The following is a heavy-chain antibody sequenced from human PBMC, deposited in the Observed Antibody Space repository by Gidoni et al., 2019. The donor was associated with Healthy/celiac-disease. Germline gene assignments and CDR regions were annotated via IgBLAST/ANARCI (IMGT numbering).Heavy chain of an antibody. CDR1: VFTFSSYS. CDR2: SSSSSSDI. Sequence: EVQLVDSGGGLVKPGGSLRLYCAASVFTFSSYSMNWVRQAPGKGLEWGSSSSSSSSDIYYADSVKCRFTISRDNAKNSLYLQMNSLRAEDTAVYYCARVKQQLVPYGMDVWGQGTTVTVSS. J-gene: IGHJ6*02. D-gene: IGHD6-13*01. V-gene: IGHV3-21*01. CDR3: ARVKQQLVPYGMDV.